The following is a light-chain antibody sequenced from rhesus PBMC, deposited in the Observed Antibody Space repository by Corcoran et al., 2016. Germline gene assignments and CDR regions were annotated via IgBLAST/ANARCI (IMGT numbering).Light chain of an antibody. CDR3: QQYNDSPFT. V-gene: IGKV1-66*01. J-gene: IGKJ3*01. CDR1: QDINHY. CDR2: YTS. Sequence: DIQMTQSPSSLSASVGDRVTITCRASQDINHYLSWYQQKPGKAPKSLIYYTSSLETGVPSRFSGSGSGTDYTLTSSSLQPEDIATYYCQQYNDSPFTFGPGTKLDIK.